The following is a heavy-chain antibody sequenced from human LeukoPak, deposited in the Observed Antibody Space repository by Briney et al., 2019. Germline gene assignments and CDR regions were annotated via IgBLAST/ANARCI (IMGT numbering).Heavy chain of an antibody. V-gene: IGHV3-30*19. Sequence: PGGSLRLSCAASGFTFSSYGMHWVRQAPGKGLEWVALISYDGSNKHYADSVKGRFTISRDNSKNTLYLQMNSLRAEDTAVYYCARVHSSSWYNYWGQGTLVTVSS. D-gene: IGHD6-13*01. CDR3: ARVHSSSWYNY. CDR1: GFTFSSYG. J-gene: IGHJ4*02. CDR2: ISYDGSNK.